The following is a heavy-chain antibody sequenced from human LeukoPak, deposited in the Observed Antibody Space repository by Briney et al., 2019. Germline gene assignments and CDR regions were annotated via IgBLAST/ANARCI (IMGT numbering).Heavy chain of an antibody. CDR1: GYTFTSYY. D-gene: IGHD2-2*01. Sequence: ASVKVSCKASGYTFTSYYMHWVRQAPGQGLEWMGIINPSGGSTSYAQKVQGRVTMTRDMSTSTVYMELSSLRSEDTAVYYCARDSNLGYCSSTSCSVIDYWGQGTLVTVSS. V-gene: IGHV1-46*01. CDR3: ARDSNLGYCSSTSCSVIDY. J-gene: IGHJ4*02. CDR2: INPSGGST.